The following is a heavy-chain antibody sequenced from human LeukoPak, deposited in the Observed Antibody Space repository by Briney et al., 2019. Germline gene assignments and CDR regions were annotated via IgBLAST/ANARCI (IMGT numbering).Heavy chain of an antibody. CDR2: TYYRSKWYN. Sequence: SQTLSLTCAISGDSVSSNSAAWNWIRQSPSRGLEWLGRTYYRSKWYNDYAVSVESRVSINPDTAKNQFSLQLNSVTPEDTAVYYCARGGIGYCSSTTCYFDYWGQGTLVTVSS. V-gene: IGHV6-1*01. CDR1: GDSVSSNSAA. J-gene: IGHJ4*02. D-gene: IGHD2-2*01. CDR3: ARGGIGYCSSTTCYFDY.